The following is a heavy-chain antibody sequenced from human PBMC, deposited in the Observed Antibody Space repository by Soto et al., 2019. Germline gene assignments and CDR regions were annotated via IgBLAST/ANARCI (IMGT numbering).Heavy chain of an antibody. CDR3: ARIPDRPLGSTVYYYGMDV. Sequence: GESLKISCKGSGYSFTSYRIGWVPQMPGQGVESMGIIYPGDSDTRYSPSFQGQVTISADKSISTAYLQWRSLKASDTAMYYCARIPDRPLGSTVYYYGMDVWGQGTTVTVPS. CDR1: GYSFTSYR. V-gene: IGHV5-51*01. CDR2: IYPGDSDT. D-gene: IGHD1-26*01. J-gene: IGHJ6*02.